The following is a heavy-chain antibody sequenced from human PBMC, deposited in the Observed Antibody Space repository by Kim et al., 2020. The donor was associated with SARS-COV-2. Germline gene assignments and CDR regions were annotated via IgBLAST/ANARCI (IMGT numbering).Heavy chain of an antibody. V-gene: IGHV3-33*01. CDR3: ARGYCSGGSCLTTIDY. J-gene: IGHJ4*02. CDR2: IWYDGSNK. CDR1: GFTFSSYG. Sequence: GGSLRLSCAASGFTFSSYGMHWVRQAPGKGLEWVAVIWYDGSNKYYADSVKGRFTISRDNSKNTLYLQMNSLRAEDTAVYYCARGYCSGGSCLTTIDYWGQGTLVTVSS. D-gene: IGHD2-15*01.